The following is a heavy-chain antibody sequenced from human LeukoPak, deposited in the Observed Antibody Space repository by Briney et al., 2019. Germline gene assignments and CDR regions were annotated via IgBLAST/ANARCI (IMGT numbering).Heavy chain of an antibody. D-gene: IGHD1-26*01. CDR3: AREIVGVNFDY. Sequence: SETLSLTCAVYGGSFSGYYWSWIRQPPGKGLEWIGEINHSGSTNYNPSLKSRVTISVDTSKNQFPLKLSSVTAADTAVYYCAREIVGVNFDYWGQGTLVTVSS. V-gene: IGHV4-34*01. J-gene: IGHJ4*02. CDR1: GGSFSGYY. CDR2: INHSGST.